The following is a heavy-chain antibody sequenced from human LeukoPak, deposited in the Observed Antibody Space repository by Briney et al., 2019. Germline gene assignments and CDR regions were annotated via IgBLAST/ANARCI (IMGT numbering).Heavy chain of an antibody. Sequence: PGGSLRLSCAASGFTFSSYAMSWVRRAPGKGLEWVSAISGSGGSTYYADSVKGRFTISRDNSKNTLYLQMNSLRAEDTAVYYCANVPFYDILTGYYTPDAFDIWGQGTMVTVSS. V-gene: IGHV3-23*01. CDR2: ISGSGGST. J-gene: IGHJ3*02. CDR3: ANVPFYDILTGYYTPDAFDI. CDR1: GFTFSSYA. D-gene: IGHD3-9*01.